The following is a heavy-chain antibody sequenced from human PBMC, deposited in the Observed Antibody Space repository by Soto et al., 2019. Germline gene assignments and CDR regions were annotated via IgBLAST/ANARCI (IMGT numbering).Heavy chain of an antibody. CDR1: GFTFSSYW. J-gene: IGHJ4*02. Sequence: EVQLVESGGGFVQPGGSLRLSCAASGFTFSSYWMHWVRQTPGEGLMWVSRINGDETSTSYADSVKGRFTISRDNAKNTLYLQMNTLRAEDTAVYYCARWTFDSGTYDYWGQGTLVTVSS. CDR2: INGDETST. D-gene: IGHD3-10*01. V-gene: IGHV3-74*01. CDR3: ARWTFDSGTYDY.